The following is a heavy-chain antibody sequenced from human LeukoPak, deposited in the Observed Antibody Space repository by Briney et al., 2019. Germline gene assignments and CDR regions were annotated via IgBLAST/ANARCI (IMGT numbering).Heavy chain of an antibody. CDR1: GYTFTSYD. CDR2: MNPNSGNT. J-gene: IGHJ6*02. Sequence: GASVKVSCKASGYTFTSYDINWVRQATGQGLEWMGWMNPNSGNTGYAQKFQGRVTMTSNTSISTAYMELSSLRSEDTAVYYCARANYATTYYDFWQGYYYYYYGMDVWGQGTTVTVSS. V-gene: IGHV1-8*01. D-gene: IGHD3-3*01. CDR3: ARANYATTYYDFWQGYYYYYYGMDV.